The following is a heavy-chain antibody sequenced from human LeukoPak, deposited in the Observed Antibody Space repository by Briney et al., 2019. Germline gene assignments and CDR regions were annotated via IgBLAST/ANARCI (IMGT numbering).Heavy chain of an antibody. D-gene: IGHD3-22*01. CDR3: ATSDDSSGSD. J-gene: IGHJ4*02. V-gene: IGHV3-7*01. CDR2: INEDESIK. Sequence: GGSLRLSCVASGFTFSGYWMSWVRRAPGKGLEWVANINEDESIKHYVDSVKGRFTISRDNAKNSVFLQMNSLRDEDTALYYCATSDDSSGSDWGQGILVTVSS. CDR1: GFTFSGYW.